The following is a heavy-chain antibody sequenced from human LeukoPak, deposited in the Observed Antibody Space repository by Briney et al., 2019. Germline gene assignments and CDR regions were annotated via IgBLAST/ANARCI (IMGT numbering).Heavy chain of an antibody. D-gene: IGHD3-22*01. CDR2: IKQDGSEK. CDR1: GFSMSVYW. J-gene: IGHJ4*02. Sequence: GGSLRLSCEASGFSMSVYWMSWVRQAPGKGLEWVANIKQDGSEKYYVGSVKGRFTISRDNGRNSLYLQTSSLRAEDTAVYYCARDSGRRGESESGYYDYWGQGTLVTVSS. V-gene: IGHV3-7*01. CDR3: ARDSGRRGESESGYYDY.